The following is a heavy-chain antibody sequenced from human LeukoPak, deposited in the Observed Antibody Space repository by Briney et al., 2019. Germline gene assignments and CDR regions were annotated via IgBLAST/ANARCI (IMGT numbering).Heavy chain of an antibody. CDR1: GYTFTGYY. CDR2: INPKSGGT. J-gene: IGHJ4*02. CDR3: ARDSGRAPFDY. V-gene: IGHV1-2*02. Sequence: ASVTVSCKASGYTFTGYYIHWVRQAPGQGLEWMGWINPKSGGTKYAQKFQGRVTIAGDTSTSTAYMELSRLRSDDTAVYYCARDSGRAPFDYWGQGTLVTVSS.